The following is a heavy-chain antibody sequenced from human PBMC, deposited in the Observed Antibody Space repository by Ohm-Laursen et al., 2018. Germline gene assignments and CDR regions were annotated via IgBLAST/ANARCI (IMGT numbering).Heavy chain of an antibody. CDR1: GGSISSGGYY. J-gene: IGHJ6*02. CDR3: ARGGRRYYYYYGMDV. D-gene: IGHD3-10*01. V-gene: IGHV4-31*03. CDR2: IYYNGNA. Sequence: TLSLTCCVSGGSISSGGYYWSWIRRRPGKGLEWIGYIYYNGNADYNPSLRSRVTISVDTSKNQFSLNLRSLTAADTAVYYCARGGRRYYYYYGMDVWGQGTTVTVSS.